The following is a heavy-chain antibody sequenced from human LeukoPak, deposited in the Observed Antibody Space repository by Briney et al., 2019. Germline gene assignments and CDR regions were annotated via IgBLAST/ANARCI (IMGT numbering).Heavy chain of an antibody. V-gene: IGHV4-59*08. CDR1: GGSISSCY. CDR3: ARSYYYDSSGYYDY. CDR2: IYYSGST. D-gene: IGHD3-22*01. Sequence: SETLSLTCTVSGGSISSCYWSWIRQPPGKGLEWIGYIYYSGSTNYNTSLKSRVTISVDTSKNQFSLKLSSVTAADTAVYYCARSYYYDSSGYYDYWGQGTLVTVSS. J-gene: IGHJ4*02.